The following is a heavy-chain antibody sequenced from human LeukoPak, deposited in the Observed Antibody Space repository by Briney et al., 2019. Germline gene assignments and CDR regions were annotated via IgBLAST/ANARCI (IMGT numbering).Heavy chain of an antibody. CDR3: ARYSDDAWFDP. CDR1: GYTFINYA. CDR2: INAANGNT. J-gene: IGHJ5*02. V-gene: IGHV1-3*01. Sequence: ASVKVSCKASGYTFINYAIHWLRHAPGQRLEWMGWINAANGNTKYSQKFQGRVTITRDTSASTAYMELSSLRFEDTSVYYCARYSDDAWFDPWGQGTLVTVSS. D-gene: IGHD4-17*01.